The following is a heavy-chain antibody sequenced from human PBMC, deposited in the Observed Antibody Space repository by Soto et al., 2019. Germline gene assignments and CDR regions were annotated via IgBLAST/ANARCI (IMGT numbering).Heavy chain of an antibody. CDR1: AFTFSTYT. CDR2: ISSSSSYI. Sequence: EVQLVESGGGLVKPGGSLRLSCTASAFTFSTYTMHWVRQAPGKGLEWVSSISSSSSYIYYADSLKGRFTISRDNAKNQWKLQMSSLRGEATSVYDCTRDQNVRREGGYDRCGFVVWGEGKMVIVA. D-gene: IGHD5-12*01. V-gene: IGHV3-21*01. CDR3: TRDQNVRREGGYDRCGFVV. J-gene: IGHJ3*01.